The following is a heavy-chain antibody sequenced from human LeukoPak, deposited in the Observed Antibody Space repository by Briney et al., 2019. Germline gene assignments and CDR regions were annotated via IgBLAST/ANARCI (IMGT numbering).Heavy chain of an antibody. V-gene: IGHV1-18*01. CDR1: GYTFTSYG. Sequence: ASVKVSCKASGYTFTSYGISWVRQAPGQGLEWMGWISAYNGNTNYAQKLQGRVTMTTDTSTSTAYMELRSLRSDDTAVYYCARGFPRYKNGGANTSGCFSWFDPWGQGTLVTVSS. CDR3: ARGFPRYKNGGANTSGCFSWFDP. J-gene: IGHJ5*02. CDR2: ISAYNGNT. D-gene: IGHD1-26*01.